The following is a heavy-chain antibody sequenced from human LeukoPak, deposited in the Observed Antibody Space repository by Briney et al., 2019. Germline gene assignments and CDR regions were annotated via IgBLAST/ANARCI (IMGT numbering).Heavy chain of an antibody. CDR2: TYYRSKWYY. V-gene: IGHV6-1*01. D-gene: IGHD2-2*01. CDR1: GDSVSTSSAA. Sequence: SQTLSLTCAISGDSVSTSSAAWYWIRQSPSRGLECLGRTYYRSKWYYEYEVSVKSRVTITADTYKNQFSLQLNSVTPEDTAVYYCARARCSTNCYSAMDVWGTGTTVTVSS. CDR3: ARARCSTNCYSAMDV. J-gene: IGHJ6*03.